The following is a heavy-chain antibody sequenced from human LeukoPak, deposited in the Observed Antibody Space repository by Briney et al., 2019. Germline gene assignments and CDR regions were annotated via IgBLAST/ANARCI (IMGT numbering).Heavy chain of an antibody. CDR2: IYCGGST. CDR1: GFTVSSNY. CDR3: ARDSFAALDY. V-gene: IGHV3-53*05. D-gene: IGHD6-6*01. Sequence: PGGSLSLSCAASGFTVSSNYLSWVRQAPGKGLEWVSVIYCGGSTYYADSVKGRFTISVDKSKNTLYLQMNSLSAEDTAVYYCARDSFAALDYWGQGTLVTVSS. J-gene: IGHJ4*02.